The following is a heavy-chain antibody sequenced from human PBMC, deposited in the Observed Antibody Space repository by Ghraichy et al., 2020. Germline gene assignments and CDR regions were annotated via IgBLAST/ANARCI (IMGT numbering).Heavy chain of an antibody. D-gene: IGHD3-16*01. J-gene: IGHJ5*02. Sequence: SVKVSCKASGGTFSSYAISWVRQAPGQGLEWMGGIIPIFGTANYAQKFQGRVTITADESTSTAYMELSSLRSEDTAVYYCARDRIMTPVSVAWFDPWGQGTLVTVSS. CDR3: ARDRIMTPVSVAWFDP. CDR2: IIPIFGTA. CDR1: GGTFSSYA. V-gene: IGHV1-69*13.